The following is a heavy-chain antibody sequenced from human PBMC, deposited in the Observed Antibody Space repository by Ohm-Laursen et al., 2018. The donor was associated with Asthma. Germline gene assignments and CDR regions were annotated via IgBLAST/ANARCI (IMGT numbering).Heavy chain of an antibody. CDR2: ISAYNGNT. J-gene: IGHJ3*02. D-gene: IGHD7-27*01. CDR3: ARVILTGAAGAFDI. Sequence: SSVKVSCKASGYTFTSYGISWVRQAPGQGLEWMGWISAYNGNTNYAQKLQGRVTMTTDTSTSTAYMELRSLRSDDTAVYYCARVILTGAAGAFDIWGQGTMVTVSS. V-gene: IGHV1-18*01. CDR1: GYTFTSYG.